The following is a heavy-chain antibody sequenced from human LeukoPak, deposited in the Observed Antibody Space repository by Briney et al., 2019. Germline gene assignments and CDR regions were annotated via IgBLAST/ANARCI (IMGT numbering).Heavy chain of an antibody. D-gene: IGHD6-13*01. CDR3: AKVTSYSSSRPDQFDP. CDR1: AFTFSSYG. V-gene: IGHV3-30*18. Sequence: GGSLRLSCAASAFTFSSYGMHWVRQAPGKGLEWVAVISYDGSNKYYADSVKGRFTISRDNSKNTLYLQMNSLRAEDTAVYYCAKVTSYSSSRPDQFDPWGQGTLVTVSS. CDR2: ISYDGSNK. J-gene: IGHJ5*02.